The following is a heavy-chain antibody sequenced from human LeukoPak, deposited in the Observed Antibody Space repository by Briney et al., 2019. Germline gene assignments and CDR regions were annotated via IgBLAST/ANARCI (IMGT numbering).Heavy chain of an antibody. Sequence: GGPLRLSCAASGFTFSSYAMHWVRQAPGKGLEWVAVISYDGSNKYYADSVKGRFTISRDNSKNTLYLQMNSLRAEDTAVYYCARVYYDFWSGYPDYWGQGTLVTVSS. J-gene: IGHJ4*02. D-gene: IGHD3-3*01. CDR2: ISYDGSNK. CDR1: GFTFSSYA. V-gene: IGHV3-30*04. CDR3: ARVYYDFWSGYPDY.